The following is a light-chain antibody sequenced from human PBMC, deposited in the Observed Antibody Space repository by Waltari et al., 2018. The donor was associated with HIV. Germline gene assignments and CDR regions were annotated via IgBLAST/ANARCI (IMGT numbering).Light chain of an antibody. CDR1: RSVLASSANQHY. J-gene: IGKJ4*01. V-gene: IGKV4-1*01. CDR3: QQYFLTPFT. Sequence: IVMIQSPDSLAVSLGERATINYTSRRSVLASSANQHYLAWYQQRPGQPPTLLIYLASSRESGFPDRFSGSGSGTDFALTISSLQAEDVAVYYCQQYFLTPFTFGGGTKVEIK. CDR2: LAS.